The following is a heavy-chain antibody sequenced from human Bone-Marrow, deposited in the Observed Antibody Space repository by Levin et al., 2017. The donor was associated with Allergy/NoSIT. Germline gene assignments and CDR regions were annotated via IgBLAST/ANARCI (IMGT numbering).Heavy chain of an antibody. CDR3: ASNRYNWNFFDY. J-gene: IGHJ4*02. CDR2: IYPGDSDT. CDR1: GYSFASYW. D-gene: IGHD1-7*01. Sequence: TGESLKISCKSSGYSFASYWIAWVRQMPGKGLEWVGVIYPGDSDTRYSPSFQGQVTISADKSISTAYLQWSSLKASDTAIYYCASNRYNWNFFDYWGQGTLVTVSS. V-gene: IGHV5-51*01.